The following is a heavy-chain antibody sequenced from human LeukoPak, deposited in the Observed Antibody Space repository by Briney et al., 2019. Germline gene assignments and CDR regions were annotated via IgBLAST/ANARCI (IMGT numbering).Heavy chain of an antibody. J-gene: IGHJ4*02. CDR3: ARGRYYDSSGSRRYFDY. CDR2: IYSGGST. Sequence: GGSLRLSCAASGFTVSSDYMSWVRQAPGKGLEWVSVIYSGGSTYYADSVKGRFTISRDNSKNTLYLQMNSLRAEDTAVYYCARGRYYDSSGSRRYFDYWGQGTLVTVSS. D-gene: IGHD3-22*01. CDR1: GFTVSSDY. V-gene: IGHV3-66*02.